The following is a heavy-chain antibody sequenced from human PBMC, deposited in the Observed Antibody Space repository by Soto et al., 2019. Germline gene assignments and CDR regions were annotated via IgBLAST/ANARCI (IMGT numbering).Heavy chain of an antibody. CDR2: IYSGGST. J-gene: IGHJ6*01. CDR3: ARESGYDILTGYSDV. D-gene: IGHD3-9*01. V-gene: IGHV3-53*01. Sequence: GGSLRLSCAASGFTVSINYMSWVRQAPGKGLDWVSVIYSGGSTYYADSVKGRFTISRDNSKNTLYLQMNSLRADDTAVYYCARESGYDILTGYSDVWGQGTTVTVSS. CDR1: GFTVSINY.